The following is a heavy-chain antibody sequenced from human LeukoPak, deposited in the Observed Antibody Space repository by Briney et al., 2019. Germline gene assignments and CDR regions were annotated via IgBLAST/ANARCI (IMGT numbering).Heavy chain of an antibody. D-gene: IGHD3-16*01. Sequence: GGSPRLSCAASGFTFSSYWMPWVRQAPGKGLVWVSRINSDGSSTSYADSVKGRFTISRDNAKNTLYLQMNSLRAEDTAVYYCALRGNYFDYWGQGTLVTVSS. CDR1: GFTFSSYW. CDR3: ALRGNYFDY. J-gene: IGHJ4*02. CDR2: INSDGSST. V-gene: IGHV3-74*01.